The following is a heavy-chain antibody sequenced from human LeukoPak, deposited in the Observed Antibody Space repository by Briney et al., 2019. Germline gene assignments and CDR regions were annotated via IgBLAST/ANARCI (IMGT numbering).Heavy chain of an antibody. CDR1: GGSISSGDYY. CDR3: ARTVVAAIRFDY. V-gene: IGHV4-30-4*01. D-gene: IGHD2-15*01. CDR2: IYYSGST. Sequence: SQTLSLTCTVSGGSISSGDYYWSWIRQPPGKGLEWIGYIYYSGSTYYNPSPKSRVTISVDTSKNQFSLKLSSVTAADTAVYYCARTVVAAIRFDYWGQGTLVTVSS. J-gene: IGHJ4*02.